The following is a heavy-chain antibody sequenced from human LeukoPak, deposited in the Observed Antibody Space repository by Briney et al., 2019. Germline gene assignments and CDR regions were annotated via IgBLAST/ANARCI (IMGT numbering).Heavy chain of an antibody. CDR2: INPNSGGT. J-gene: IGHJ5*02. Sequence: ASVEVSCKASGYTFTSYDINWVRQATGQGLEWMGWINPNSGGTNYAQKFQGRVTMTRDTSISTAYMELSRLRSDDTAVYYCARDRGVGAGFNWFDPWGQGTLVTVSS. CDR3: ARDRGVGAGFNWFDP. D-gene: IGHD1-26*01. V-gene: IGHV1-2*02. CDR1: GYTFTSYD.